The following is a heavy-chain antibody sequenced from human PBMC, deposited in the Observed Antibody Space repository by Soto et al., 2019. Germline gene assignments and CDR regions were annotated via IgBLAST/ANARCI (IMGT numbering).Heavy chain of an antibody. Sequence: GGSLRLSCAASGFTFSSYWMHWVRQAPGKGLVWVSRINSDGSSTSYADSVKGRFTISRDNAKNTLYLQMNSLRAEDTAVYYFARGPELGIFGVVYYYYYYMDVWGKGTTVTVSS. CDR1: GFTFSSYW. J-gene: IGHJ6*03. CDR2: INSDGSST. D-gene: IGHD3-3*01. CDR3: ARGPELGIFGVVYYYYYYMDV. V-gene: IGHV3-74*01.